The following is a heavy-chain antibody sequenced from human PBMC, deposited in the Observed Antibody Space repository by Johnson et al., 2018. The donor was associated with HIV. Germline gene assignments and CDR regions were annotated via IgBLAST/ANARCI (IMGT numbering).Heavy chain of an antibody. CDR1: GFIFSNYW. V-gene: IGHV3-7*05. J-gene: IGHJ3*01. D-gene: IGHD1-1*01. CDR2: IKEDGSEK. Sequence: MQLAESGGGLVQPGGSLRLSCAASGFIFSNYWMSWVRQAPGRGLEWLANIKEDGSEKYYVDSVKGRFTISKDNAKNSLYLQMNSLRAEDTAVYYCAREGNWNPTYGFDVWGQGTIATVSS. CDR3: AREGNWNPTYGFDV.